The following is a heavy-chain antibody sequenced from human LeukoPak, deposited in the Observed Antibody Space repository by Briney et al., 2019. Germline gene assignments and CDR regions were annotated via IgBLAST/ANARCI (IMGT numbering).Heavy chain of an antibody. V-gene: IGHV3-30-3*01. CDR1: GFTFSSYA. CDR3: ARRTGTTVYYYYMDV. CDR2: ISYDGSNK. D-gene: IGHD1-1*01. Sequence: HPGGSLRLSCAASGFTFSSYAMHWVRQAPGKGLEWVAVISYDGSNKYYADSVKGRFTISRDNSKNTLYLQMNSLRAEDTAVYYCARRTGTTVYYYYMDVWGKGTTVTVSS. J-gene: IGHJ6*03.